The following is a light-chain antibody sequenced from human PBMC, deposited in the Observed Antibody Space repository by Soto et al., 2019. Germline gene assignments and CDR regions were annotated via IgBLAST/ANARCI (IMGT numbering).Light chain of an antibody. J-gene: IGKJ1*01. CDR2: DAS. V-gene: IGKV1-5*01. Sequence: DILMTQSPSTLSASVGDRVTITCRASQSISAWLAWYQQKPGTAPKLLIYDASILNGGVPSRFSGSGSKTEFTLIISSLHPDDFATYYCQQYDSYPRTFGPGTKVDIK. CDR3: QQYDSYPRT. CDR1: QSISAW.